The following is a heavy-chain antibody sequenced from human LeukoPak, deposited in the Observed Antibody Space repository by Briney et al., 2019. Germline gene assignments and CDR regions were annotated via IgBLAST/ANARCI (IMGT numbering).Heavy chain of an antibody. Sequence: GESLKISCRGSGYTFTTYWIGWVRQMPGKGLEWMGTIYPRDSDTRYRPSFQGQVTISADKSISTAYLQWSSLKASDTAMYYCARPRMYGGNSQWYFDLWGRGTLVTVSS. V-gene: IGHV5-51*01. J-gene: IGHJ2*01. CDR1: GYTFTTYW. D-gene: IGHD4-23*01. CDR3: ARPRMYGGNSQWYFDL. CDR2: IYPRDSDT.